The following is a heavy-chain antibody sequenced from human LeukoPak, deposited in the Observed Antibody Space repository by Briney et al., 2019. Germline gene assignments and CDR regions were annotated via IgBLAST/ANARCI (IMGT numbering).Heavy chain of an antibody. CDR2: IYYSGST. CDR3: ARLAYCSGGSCHHDY. Sequence: SETLSLTCTVSGGSISSNTYFWAWIRQPPGKGLEWIGTIYYSGSTYHNPSLNSRVTISVDTSKNQFSLKVTSVTAADTAVYYCARLAYCSGGSCHHDYWGQGTLVTDSS. D-gene: IGHD2-15*01. V-gene: IGHV4-39*01. J-gene: IGHJ4*02. CDR1: GGSISSNTYF.